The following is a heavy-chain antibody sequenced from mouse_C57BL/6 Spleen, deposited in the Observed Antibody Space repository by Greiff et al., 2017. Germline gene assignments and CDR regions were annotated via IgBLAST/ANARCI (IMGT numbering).Heavy chain of an antibody. D-gene: IGHD3-2*02. CDR1: GYTFTEYT. CDR3: ARHEGTPPAQAWFAY. Sequence: VKLQESGAELVKPGASVKLSCKASGYTFTEYTIHWVKQRSGQGLEWIGWFYPGSGSIKYNEKFKDKATLTADKSSSTFYMELSRLTSEDSAVYFCARHEGTPPAQAWFAYWGQGTLVTVSA. J-gene: IGHJ3*01. CDR2: FYPGSGSI. V-gene: IGHV1-62-2*01.